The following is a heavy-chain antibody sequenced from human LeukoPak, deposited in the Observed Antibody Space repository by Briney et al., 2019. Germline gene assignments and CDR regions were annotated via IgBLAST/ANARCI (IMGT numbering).Heavy chain of an antibody. V-gene: IGHV4-59*01. CDR3: AREWGYYDSTGAYHGVSWFDS. J-gene: IGHJ5*01. D-gene: IGHD3-22*01. CDR2: IYYTGST. CDR1: GGSISNYY. Sequence: SETLSLTCTVSGGSISNYYWNWIRQPPGKGLEWIGYIYYTGSTNYNPSLKSRVTMSVDTSKNQFSLNLKSVTPEDTAVYYCAREWGYYDSTGAYHGVSWFDSWGQGTLVTVSS.